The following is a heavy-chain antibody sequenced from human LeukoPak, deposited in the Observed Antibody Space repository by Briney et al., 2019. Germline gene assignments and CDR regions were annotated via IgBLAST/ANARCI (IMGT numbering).Heavy chain of an antibody. J-gene: IGHJ4*02. CDR2: IRYDGSNK. Sequence: PGGSLRLSCAASGFTFSSYGMHWVRQASGKGLEWVAFIRYDGSNKYYADSVKGRFTISRDNSKNTLYLQMNSLRAEDTAVYYCTGGALDYWGPGTLVTVSS. V-gene: IGHV3-30*02. CDR3: TGGALDY. D-gene: IGHD3-16*01. CDR1: GFTFSSYG.